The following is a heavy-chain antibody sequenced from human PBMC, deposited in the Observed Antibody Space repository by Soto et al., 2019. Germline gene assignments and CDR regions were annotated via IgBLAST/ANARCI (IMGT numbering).Heavy chain of an antibody. CDR2: IYHSGST. J-gene: IGHJ5*01. V-gene: IGHV4-4*02. Sequence: SETLSLTCAVSSGSISSSNWWSWVRQPPGKGLEWIGDIYHSGSTNYNPSLKSRVTISVDKSKNQFSLKLSSVTAADTAVYYCSIVVHGPSSDTCGTGTLVAVSS. CDR3: SIVVHGPSSDT. D-gene: IGHD2-2*01. CDR1: SGSISSSNW.